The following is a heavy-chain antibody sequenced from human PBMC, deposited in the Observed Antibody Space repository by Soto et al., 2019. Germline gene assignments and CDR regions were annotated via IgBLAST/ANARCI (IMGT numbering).Heavy chain of an antibody. Sequence: PSETLSLTCTVSGGSISSGDYYWSWIRQPPGKGLEWIGYIYYSGSTYNPSLKSRVTISVDTSKNQFSLKLSSVTAADTAVYYCARSMVRGVIDYWGQGTLVTVSS. CDR3: ARSMVRGVIDY. CDR2: IYYSGST. D-gene: IGHD3-10*01. CDR1: GGSISSGDYY. V-gene: IGHV4-30-4*01. J-gene: IGHJ4*02.